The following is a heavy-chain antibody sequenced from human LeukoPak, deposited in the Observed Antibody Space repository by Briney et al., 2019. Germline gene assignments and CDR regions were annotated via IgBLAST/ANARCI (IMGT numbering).Heavy chain of an antibody. J-gene: IGHJ4*02. Sequence: SETLSLTCTVSGGSISSYYWSWIRQPPGKGLEWIGYIYYSGSTNYNPSLKGRVTISVDTSKNQFSLKLSSVTAADTAVYYCARHGSSSWYELKFDYWGQGTLVTVSP. D-gene: IGHD6-13*01. CDR2: IYYSGST. CDR1: GGSISSYY. CDR3: ARHGSSSWYELKFDY. V-gene: IGHV4-59*08.